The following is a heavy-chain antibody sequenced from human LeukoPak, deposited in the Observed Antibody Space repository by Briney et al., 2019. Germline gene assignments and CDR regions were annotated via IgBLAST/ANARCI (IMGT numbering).Heavy chain of an antibody. Sequence: GGSLRLSCAASGFTFTSYAMSWVRQAPGKGLEWVSAISGIGSTTYYADSVKGRFTISRDNSKNTLYLQMNSLRAEDTAVYYCAKDPTDFDSSGQTYFDYWGQGSLVTVSS. CDR2: ISGIGSTT. CDR1: GFTFTSYA. V-gene: IGHV3-23*01. J-gene: IGHJ4*02. CDR3: AKDPTDFDSSGQTYFDY. D-gene: IGHD3-22*01.